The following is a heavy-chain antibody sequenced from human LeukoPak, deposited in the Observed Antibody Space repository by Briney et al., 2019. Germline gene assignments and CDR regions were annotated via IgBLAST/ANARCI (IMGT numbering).Heavy chain of an antibody. CDR1: GFSFTNYW. D-gene: IGHD3-10*01. V-gene: IGHV5-51*01. CDR2: IYPGDSDT. CDR3: ATYAGSSSKYFQD. Sequence: GESLQISCKASGFSFTNYWIGWARQMPGKGLGWMGIIYPGDSDTRHSPAFQGQVTISADKSISTAYLQRSSLQASDTAMYYCATYAGSSSKYFQDWGQGTLVTVSS. J-gene: IGHJ1*01.